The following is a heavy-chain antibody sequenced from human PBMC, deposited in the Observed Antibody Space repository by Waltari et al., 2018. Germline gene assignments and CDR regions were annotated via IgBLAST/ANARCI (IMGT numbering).Heavy chain of an antibody. CDR1: GFPLRHHY. J-gene: IGHJ4*02. V-gene: IGHV3-72*01. CDR2: TKHKRESYTT. Sequence: EVHLVESGGQLVQPGASLRFSCAGSGFPLRHHYMDWVRQAPGKGRECVGRTKHKRESYTTEYAASVRGRFTISRDNSKNSLYLQMNSLRIEDTAVYYCACWISGVGFWGQGILVSVSS. CDR3: ACWISGVGF. D-gene: IGHD3-3*01.